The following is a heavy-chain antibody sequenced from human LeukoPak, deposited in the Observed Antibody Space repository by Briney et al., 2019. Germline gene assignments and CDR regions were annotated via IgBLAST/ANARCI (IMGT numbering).Heavy chain of an antibody. CDR3: ARLSGPSGGPVSFFGLDV. CDR2: IYYRGDT. V-gene: IGHV4-59*08. J-gene: IGHJ6*02. CDR1: GGSMTNYY. D-gene: IGHD6-19*01. Sequence: PSETLSLTCTVSGGSMTNYYWSWIRRPPGKGLEWIGHIYYRGDTKYNPSLKSRVTISLDTSKQQFSLRLTSVSAADTAAYYCARLSGPSGGPVSFFGLDVWGQGTTVAVSS.